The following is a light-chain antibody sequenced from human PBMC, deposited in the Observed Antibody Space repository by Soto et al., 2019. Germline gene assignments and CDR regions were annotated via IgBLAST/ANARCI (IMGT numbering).Light chain of an antibody. Sequence: DVQLTQSPSSLSASVGDRVTITCRASQNINSYLNWYQQRPGTAPKFLIYAASSLQSGVPSRLSGSESGTDFTLNINGLQPEDSGFNFCQQPFNPPQPFGQGTKLET. CDR3: QQPFNPPQP. CDR1: QNINSY. V-gene: IGKV1-39*01. CDR2: AAS. J-gene: IGKJ2*01.